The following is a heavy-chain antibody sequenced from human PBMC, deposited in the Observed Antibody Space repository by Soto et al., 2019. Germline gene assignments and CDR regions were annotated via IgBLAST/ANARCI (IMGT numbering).Heavy chain of an antibody. CDR3: STSLDY. CDR2: INQDGSEK. CDR1: GFTFSSYW. Sequence: GALRLSCAASGFTFSSYWMDWVRQAPGKGLEWVANINQDGSEKHYIDSVKGRFTISRDNAKNSLYLQMSSLTAEDSALYYCSTSLDYWGQGTLVTVSS. V-gene: IGHV3-7*01. J-gene: IGHJ4*02.